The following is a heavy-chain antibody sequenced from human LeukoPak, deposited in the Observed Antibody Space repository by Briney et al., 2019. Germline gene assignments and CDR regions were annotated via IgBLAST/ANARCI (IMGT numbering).Heavy chain of an antibody. J-gene: IGHJ4*02. CDR2: ISGSGGST. Sequence: GGSLRLSCAAPGFTFTSYAMSWVRQAPGKGLEWVSGISGSGGSTYYADSVKVRFTISRDNSKNTLYLQMNSLRAEDTAVYYCAKTIGTAMVPEGFDYWGQGTLVTVSS. CDR1: GFTFTSYA. V-gene: IGHV3-23*01. CDR3: AKTIGTAMVPEGFDY. D-gene: IGHD5-18*01.